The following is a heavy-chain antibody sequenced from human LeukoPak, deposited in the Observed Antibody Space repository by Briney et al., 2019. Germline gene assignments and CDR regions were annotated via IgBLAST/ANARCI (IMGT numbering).Heavy chain of an antibody. V-gene: IGHV1-69*05. Sequence: SVKVSCKASGGSFTSYAISWVRQALGQGGECMGGLFPIFGTANYAQNYQGRVTITTDESTSTAYMELSSLRSEDTAVYYCARDLGRSTTGTTGWFDPWGQGTLVTVSS. D-gene: IGHD1-1*01. CDR1: GGSFTSYA. CDR2: LFPIFGTA. J-gene: IGHJ5*02. CDR3: ARDLGRSTTGTTGWFDP.